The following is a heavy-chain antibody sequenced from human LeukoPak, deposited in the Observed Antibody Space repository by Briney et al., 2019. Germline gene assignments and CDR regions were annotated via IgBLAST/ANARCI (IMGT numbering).Heavy chain of an antibody. CDR2: IYHSGST. J-gene: IGHJ6*02. CDR3: ARVSSNPYYYGMDV. CDR1: GGSFSSYY. V-gene: IGHV4-34*01. Sequence: SETLSLTCTFYGGSFSSYYWSWVRQPPGKGLEWIGEIYHSGSTNYNPSLKSRVTISVDKSKNQFSLKLSSVTAADTAVYYCARVSSNPYYYGMDVWGQGTTVTVSS. D-gene: IGHD2-2*01.